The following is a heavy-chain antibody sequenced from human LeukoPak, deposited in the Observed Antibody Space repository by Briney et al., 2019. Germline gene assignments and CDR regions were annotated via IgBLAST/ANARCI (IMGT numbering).Heavy chain of an antibody. Sequence: PGGSLRLSCAASGFTFSSYWMSWVRQAPGKGLEWVANIKQDGSEKYYVDSVKGRFTISRDNAKKSLYLQMNSLRAEDTAVYYCARVTGWWRNYFDYWGQGTLVTVSS. CDR2: IKQDGSEK. V-gene: IGHV3-7*01. D-gene: IGHD1-14*01. J-gene: IGHJ4*02. CDR3: ARVTGWWRNYFDY. CDR1: GFTFSSYW.